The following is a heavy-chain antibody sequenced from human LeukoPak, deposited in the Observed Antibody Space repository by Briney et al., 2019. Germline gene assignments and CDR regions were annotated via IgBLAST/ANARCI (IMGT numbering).Heavy chain of an antibody. V-gene: IGHV3-23*01. CDR3: AKDKTHDFWSGAFFDY. Sequence: GGSLRLSCAASGFTFSSYAMSWVRQAPGKGLEWVSAISGSGGSTYYADSVKGRFTISRDNSKKTLYLQINSLRAEDMAVYYCAKDKTHDFWSGAFFDYWGQGTLVTVSS. J-gene: IGHJ4*02. CDR2: ISGSGGST. CDR1: GFTFSSYA. D-gene: IGHD3-3*01.